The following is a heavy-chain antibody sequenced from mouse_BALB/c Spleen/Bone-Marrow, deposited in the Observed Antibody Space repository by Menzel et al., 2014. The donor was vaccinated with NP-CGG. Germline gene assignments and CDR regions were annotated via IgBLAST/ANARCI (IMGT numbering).Heavy chain of an antibody. Sequence: EVKVVESGGGLVKPGGSLKLSCAASGFAFSSYDMSWVRQTPEKRLEWVAYISSGGGSTYYPDTVKGRFTISRDNAKNTLYLQMSSLKSEDTAMYYCARQGSGYVDFDVWGAGTTVTVSS. V-gene: IGHV5-12-1*01. CDR3: ARQGSGYVDFDV. D-gene: IGHD3-1*01. CDR2: ISSGGGST. J-gene: IGHJ1*01. CDR1: GFAFSSYD.